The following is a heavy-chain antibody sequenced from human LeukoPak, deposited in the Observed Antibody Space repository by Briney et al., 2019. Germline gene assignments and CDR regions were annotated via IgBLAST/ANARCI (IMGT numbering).Heavy chain of an antibody. V-gene: IGHV3-66*02. CDR1: GLSVSSNN. Sequence: GGSLRLSCAASGLSVSSNNMHWVRQAPGKGLESVSVIYSGGSTYYADSVKGRFTISRDNSKTTLYLQMNSLRAEDTAVYYCARTRYYYMDVWGKGTTVTVSS. CDR3: ARTRYYYMDV. J-gene: IGHJ6*03. D-gene: IGHD2-2*01. CDR2: IYSGGST.